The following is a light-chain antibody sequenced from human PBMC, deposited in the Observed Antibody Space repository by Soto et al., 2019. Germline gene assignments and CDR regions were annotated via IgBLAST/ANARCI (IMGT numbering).Light chain of an antibody. V-gene: IGLV3-21*02. CDR3: CSYAATYFYV. CDR2: DDS. CDR1: NIGGKS. Sequence: SYELTQAPSVLVAPGQTASVTCGGNNIGGKSVNWYQQRPGQAPVLVVHDDSDRPSGIPERFSGSNSGNTATLTIGRVEAGDEADYYCCSYAATYFYVFGTGTKVTVL. J-gene: IGLJ1*01.